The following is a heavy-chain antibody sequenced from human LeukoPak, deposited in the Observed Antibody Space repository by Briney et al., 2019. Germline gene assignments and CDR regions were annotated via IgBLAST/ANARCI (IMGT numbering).Heavy chain of an antibody. Sequence: ASVKVSCKASGYTFTSYDINWVRQATGQGLEWMGWMNPNSGNTGYAQKFQGRVTITRNTSISTAYMELSSLRSEDTAVYYCARGPRITLVRGGQWYFYMDVWGKGTTVTVSS. D-gene: IGHD3-10*01. CDR2: MNPNSGNT. CDR1: GYTFTSYD. V-gene: IGHV1-8*03. J-gene: IGHJ6*03. CDR3: ARGPRITLVRGGQWYFYMDV.